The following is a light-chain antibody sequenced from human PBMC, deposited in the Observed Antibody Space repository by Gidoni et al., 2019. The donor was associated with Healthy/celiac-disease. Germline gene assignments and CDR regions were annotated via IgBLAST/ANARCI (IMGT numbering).Light chain of an antibody. CDR2: DDS. CDR1: NIGSKS. V-gene: IGLV3-21*02. Sequence: SYVLTQPPSVSVAPGQTARITWGGNNIGSKSVHWYRQKPGQAPVLVVYDDSDRPSGIPARFSGSNSGNTATLTISRVEAGDEADYYCQVWDSSSDHWVFGGGTKLTVL. J-gene: IGLJ3*02. CDR3: QVWDSSSDHWV.